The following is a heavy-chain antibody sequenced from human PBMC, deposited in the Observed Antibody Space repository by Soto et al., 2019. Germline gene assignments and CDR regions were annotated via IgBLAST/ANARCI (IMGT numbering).Heavy chain of an antibody. Sequence: EVQLVESGGGLVQPGRSLRLSCAASGFTFDDYAMHWVRQVPGKGLEWVSGISWNSGSIGYADSVKGRFTISRDNAKNSLYLQMNSLRAEDTALYYCAKEKSIAALDYWGQGTLVTVSS. CDR1: GFTFDDYA. D-gene: IGHD6-6*01. V-gene: IGHV3-9*01. CDR2: ISWNSGSI. J-gene: IGHJ4*02. CDR3: AKEKSIAALDY.